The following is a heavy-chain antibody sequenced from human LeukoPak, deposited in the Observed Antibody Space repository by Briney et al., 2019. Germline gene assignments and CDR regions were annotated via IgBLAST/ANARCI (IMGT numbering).Heavy chain of an antibody. CDR1: GFTFDDYG. Sequence: PGGSVRLSCAGCGFTFDDYGMSWVRQARGKGLEGVSGINWNGGSTRYADSVKGRFTISRDNAKNSLYLQMNSLRAEDTALYYCARDFGIGVWGSYPYDYWGQGTLVTVSS. J-gene: IGHJ4*02. V-gene: IGHV3-20*04. D-gene: IGHD3-16*02. CDR2: INWNGGST. CDR3: ARDFGIGVWGSYPYDY.